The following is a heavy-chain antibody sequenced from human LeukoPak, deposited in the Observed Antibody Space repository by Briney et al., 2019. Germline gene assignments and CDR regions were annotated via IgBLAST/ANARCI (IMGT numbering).Heavy chain of an antibody. Sequence: PSQTLSLTCTVSGGSISSGSYYWRWIRQPAGKGLEWIGRIYTSGSTNYNPSLKSRVTISVDTSKNQFSLKLSSVTAADTAVYYCARDGRDGYNRYWYFDLWGRGTLVTVSS. CDR3: ARDGRDGYNRYWYFDL. V-gene: IGHV4-61*02. CDR1: GGSISSGSYY. CDR2: IYTSGST. J-gene: IGHJ2*01. D-gene: IGHD5-24*01.